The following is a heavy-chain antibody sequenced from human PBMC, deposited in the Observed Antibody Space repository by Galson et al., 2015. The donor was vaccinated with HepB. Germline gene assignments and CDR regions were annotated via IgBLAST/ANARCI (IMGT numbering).Heavy chain of an antibody. CDR2: VHGGGDAP. V-gene: IGHV3-23*01. CDR1: GFTFGGFA. J-gene: IGHJ4*02. D-gene: IGHD5-12*01. Sequence: SLRLSCAASGFTFGGFAMAWVRQAPGKGLDWVSTVHGGGDAPSYADSGKGRVTLSRDNSQNTLYLQMNSLTSEDTAVYYCAADIRGSLDFWGQGNLATVSS. CDR3: AADIRGSLDF.